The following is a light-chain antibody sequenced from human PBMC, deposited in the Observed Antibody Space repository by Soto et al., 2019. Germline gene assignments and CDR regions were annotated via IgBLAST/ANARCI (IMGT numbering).Light chain of an antibody. CDR1: PSISNW. J-gene: IGKJ5*01. V-gene: IGKV1-5*03. CDR2: EAP. CDR3: QQDNIYPIT. Sequence: DIQMIQSPSTLSASVGDRITMTCRASPSISNWLAWYQLKPGKAPMLLMYEAPTLDPGVLSRFSGSGSRTECTVTITDLQLNYSASDVRQQDNIYPITFGQRTRL.